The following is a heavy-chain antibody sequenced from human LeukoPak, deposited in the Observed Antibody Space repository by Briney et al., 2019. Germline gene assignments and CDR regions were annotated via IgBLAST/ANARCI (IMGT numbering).Heavy chain of an antibody. CDR2: ISSSGRII. Sequence: QSGGSLILCCAASGFPLSSYEMTSGRQAPGKVLEWDSYISSSGRIIYYADTVKGRFTISRDNAKNSLYLQMNSLRAEDTAVYYCALAATYYYYGMDVWGKGTTVTVSS. CDR1: GFPLSSYE. V-gene: IGHV3-48*03. D-gene: IGHD2-15*01. CDR3: ALAATYYYYGMDV. J-gene: IGHJ6*04.